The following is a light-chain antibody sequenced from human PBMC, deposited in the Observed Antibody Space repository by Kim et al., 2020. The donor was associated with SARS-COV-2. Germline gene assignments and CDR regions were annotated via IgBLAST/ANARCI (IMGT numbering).Light chain of an antibody. CDR2: GAS. V-gene: IGKV3D-15*01. CDR1: VIGWK. CDR3: QQYYNWPRT. Sequence: RERVSPSRRGRSVIGWKVTSVRAKTGKAHRLLIHGASTRATGIPARFSGSGSGTDFTLTISSLQSEDFAVYYCQQYYNWPRTFGQGTKVDIK. J-gene: IGKJ1*01.